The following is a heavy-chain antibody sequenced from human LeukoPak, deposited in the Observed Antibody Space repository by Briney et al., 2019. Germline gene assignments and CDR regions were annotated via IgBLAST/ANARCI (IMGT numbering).Heavy chain of an antibody. Sequence: GASVKVSCKASGGTFSSYASSWVRQAPGQGLEWMGGIIPIFGTANYAQKFQGRVTITTDESTSTAYMELSSLRSEDTAVYYCARDRYDSSGYFDYWGQGTLVTVSS. CDR3: ARDRYDSSGYFDY. CDR2: IIPIFGTA. CDR1: GGTFSSYA. D-gene: IGHD3-22*01. J-gene: IGHJ4*02. V-gene: IGHV1-69*05.